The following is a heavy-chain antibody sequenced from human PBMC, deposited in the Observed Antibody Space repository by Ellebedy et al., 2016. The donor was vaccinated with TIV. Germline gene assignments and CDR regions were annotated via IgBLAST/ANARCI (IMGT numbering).Heavy chain of an antibody. V-gene: IGHV3-7*03. CDR2: IKQDGGDK. D-gene: IGHD4-17*01. CDR3: ARGLYDYGDCKLDY. CDR1: GFTFSTYW. J-gene: IGHJ4*02. Sequence: PGGSLRLSCAASGFTFSTYWMNWVRQAPGKGLEWVANIKQDGGDKNYVDSVRGRFTISRDNAKKSVYLEMSSLRAEDTAVYDSARGLYDYGDCKLDYWGQGSLVTVSS.